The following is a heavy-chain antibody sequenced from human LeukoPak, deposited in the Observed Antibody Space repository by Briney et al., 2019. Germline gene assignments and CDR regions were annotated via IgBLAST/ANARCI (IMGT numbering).Heavy chain of an antibody. CDR3: ARDGGYIYDY. V-gene: IGHV3-74*01. CDR1: GFSFSRYS. CDR2: ITNDGSGT. Sequence: GGSEGLSCEDSGFSFSRYSMEWVRQTPGKEPVWVSLITNDGSGTDYADSVRGRFTISRDNTKNTLYLQMNSLRAEDTAVYYCARDGGYIYDYWGKGTLVSSSS. D-gene: IGHD5-24*01. J-gene: IGHJ4*02.